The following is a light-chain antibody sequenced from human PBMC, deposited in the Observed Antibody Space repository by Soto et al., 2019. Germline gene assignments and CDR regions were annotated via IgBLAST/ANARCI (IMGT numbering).Light chain of an antibody. CDR1: QSVGRY. V-gene: IGKV3-11*01. J-gene: IGKJ4*01. Sequence: EIVLTQSPATLSLSPGEGATLSCRASQSVGRYLAWYQQKPGQAPRLLIYDASKRATGIAARFSGSGSGTAFTLTISSLEPEDFAVYYCQQRSAWPSTFGGGTKVQIK. CDR3: QQRSAWPST. CDR2: DAS.